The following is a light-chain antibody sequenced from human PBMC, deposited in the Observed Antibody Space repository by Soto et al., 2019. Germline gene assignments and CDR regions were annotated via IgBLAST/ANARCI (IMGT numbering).Light chain of an antibody. CDR3: QQYYLPPPT. Sequence: DIVMTQSPDSLAVSLSERATINCKSSQSLFHGANEKNLLAWYQQKPGQPPKLLIYWASARESGVPDRFTGSGSGTHFTLTISSLQAEDVAYYYCQQYYLPPPTFGQGTKVEIK. CDR1: QSLFHGANEKNL. CDR2: WAS. J-gene: IGKJ1*01. V-gene: IGKV4-1*01.